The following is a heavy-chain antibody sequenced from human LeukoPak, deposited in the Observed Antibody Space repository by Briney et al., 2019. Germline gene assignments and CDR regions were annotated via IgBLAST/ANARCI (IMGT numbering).Heavy chain of an antibody. CDR3: ASTAAPGLYYYYYYMDV. V-gene: IGHV4-39*01. CDR2: IYYSGST. D-gene: IGHD2-15*01. CDR1: GGSISSSSYY. Sequence: SETLSLTCTVSGGSISSSSYYCGWIRQPPGKGLEWIGSIYYSGSTYYNPSLKSRVTISVDTSKNQFSLKLSSVTAADTAVYYCASTAAPGLYYYYYYMDVWGKGTTVTVSS. J-gene: IGHJ6*03.